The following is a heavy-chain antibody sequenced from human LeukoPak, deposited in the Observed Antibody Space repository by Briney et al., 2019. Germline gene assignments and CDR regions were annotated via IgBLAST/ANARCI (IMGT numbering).Heavy chain of an antibody. J-gene: IGHJ4*02. CDR1: GGSISSYY. CDR2: IYYSGST. Sequence: PSETLSLTCTVSGGSISSYYWSWIRQPPGKGLEWIGYIYYSGSTNYNPSLKSRATISVDTSKNQFSLKLSSVTAADTAVYYCASSYYYGSGSYYGLVYFDYWGQGTLVTVSS. CDR3: ASSYYYGSGSYYGLVYFDY. V-gene: IGHV4-59*01. D-gene: IGHD3-10*01.